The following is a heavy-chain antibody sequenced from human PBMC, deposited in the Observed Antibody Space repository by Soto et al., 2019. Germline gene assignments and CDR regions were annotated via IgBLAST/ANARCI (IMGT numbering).Heavy chain of an antibody. CDR2: ISSSSSYI. CDR3: ASGMTTVTTIGFDY. Sequence: GGSLRLSCAASGFTFSSYSMNWVRQAPGKGLEWVSSISSSSSYIYYADSVKGRFTISRDNAKNSLYLQMNSLRAEDTAVYYCASGMTTVTTIGFDYWGQGTLVTVSS. CDR1: GFTFSSYS. D-gene: IGHD4-17*01. V-gene: IGHV3-21*01. J-gene: IGHJ4*02.